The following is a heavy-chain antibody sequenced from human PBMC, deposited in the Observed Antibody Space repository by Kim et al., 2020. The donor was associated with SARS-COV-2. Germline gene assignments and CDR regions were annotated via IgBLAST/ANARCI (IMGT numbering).Heavy chain of an antibody. V-gene: IGHV4-61*02. J-gene: IGHJ1*01. CDR3: ARGAGYREIRFEYFQH. CDR1: GGSISSGSYY. D-gene: IGHD6-13*01. CDR2: IYTSGST. Sequence: SETLSLTCTVSGGSISSGSYYWSWIRQPAGKGLEWIGRIYTSGSTNYNPSLKSRVTISVDTSKNQFSLKLSSVTAADTAVYYCARGAGYREIRFEYFQHWGQGTLVTVSS.